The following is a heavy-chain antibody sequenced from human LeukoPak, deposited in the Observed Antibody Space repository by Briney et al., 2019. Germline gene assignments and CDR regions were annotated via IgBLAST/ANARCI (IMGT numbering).Heavy chain of an antibody. J-gene: IGHJ6*02. CDR1: GYTLTELS. CDR2: FDPEDGET. CDR3: ATAVPLPVYYYYYGMDV. Sequence: RASVKVSCRVSGYTLTELSMHWVRQAPGKGLEWMGGFDPEDGETIYAQKFQGRVTMTEDTSTDTAYMELSSLRSEDTAVYYCATAVPLPVYYYYYGMDVWGQGTTVTVSS. D-gene: IGHD2-2*01. V-gene: IGHV1-24*01.